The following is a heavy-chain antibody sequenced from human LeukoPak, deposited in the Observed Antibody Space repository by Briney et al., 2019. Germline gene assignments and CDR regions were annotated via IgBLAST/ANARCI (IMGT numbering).Heavy chain of an antibody. CDR3: ARDGSGSPDY. Sequence: GGSLRLSCAASGFTFGSYSMNWVRQAPGKGLEWVSYISSSSSYTNYADSVKGRFTISRDNAKNSLYLQMNSLRAEDTAVYYCARDGSGSPDYWGQGTLVTVSS. CDR2: ISSSSSYT. CDR1: GFTFGSYS. D-gene: IGHD3-10*01. J-gene: IGHJ4*02. V-gene: IGHV3-21*05.